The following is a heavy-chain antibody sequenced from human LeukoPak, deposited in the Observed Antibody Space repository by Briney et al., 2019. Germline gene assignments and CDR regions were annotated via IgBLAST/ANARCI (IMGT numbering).Heavy chain of an antibody. V-gene: IGHV1-8*03. Sequence: GASVKVSCKASGYTFTSYYMHWVRQAPGQGLEWMGWMNPNSGNTGYAQKFQGRVTITRNTSISTAYMELSSLRSEDTAVYYCARGTGYCSSTSCYFWSGYYVYYFDYWGQGTLVTVSS. D-gene: IGHD2-2*01. CDR3: ARGTGYCSSTSCYFWSGYYVYYFDY. CDR2: MNPNSGNT. J-gene: IGHJ4*02. CDR1: GYTFTSYY.